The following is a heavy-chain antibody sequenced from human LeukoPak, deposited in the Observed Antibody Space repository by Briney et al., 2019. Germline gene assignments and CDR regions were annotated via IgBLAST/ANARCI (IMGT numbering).Heavy chain of an antibody. CDR1: GYTFTGYY. J-gene: IGHJ4*02. CDR3: ARDPTFDY. CDR2: INPNSGYT. V-gene: IGHV1-2*02. Sequence: ASVKVSCKASGYTFTGYYMHWVRQAPGQGLEWMGWINPNSGYTRYEQKLQGRVTMTTDTSITTAYMELSRLRSDDTAVYYCARDPTFDYWGQGTLLTVST.